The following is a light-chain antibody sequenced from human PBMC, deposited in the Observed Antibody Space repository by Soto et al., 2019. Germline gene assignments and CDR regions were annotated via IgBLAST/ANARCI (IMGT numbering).Light chain of an antibody. CDR3: SSYAGSNNFV. CDR1: RRSGGAYNY. J-gene: IGLJ1*01. Sequence: SVLTQPPSASGAPGQSVTLSCPGTRRSGGAYNYVYWYHQPPGKAPKLMIYEVSKRPSGVPDRFSGSKSGNTASLTVSGLQAEDEADYYCSSYAGSNNFVFGTGTKVTVL. V-gene: IGLV2-8*01. CDR2: EVS.